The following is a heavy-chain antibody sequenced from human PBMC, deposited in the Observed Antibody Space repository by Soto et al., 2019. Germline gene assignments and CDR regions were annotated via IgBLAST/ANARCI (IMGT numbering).Heavy chain of an antibody. CDR1: GVTFSKFI. CDR3: AKVRYSSPMGYYYGMDV. V-gene: IGHV1-69*01. Sequence: QVQLEQSGGEVKKPGSSVKVSCKASGVTFSKFIMTWVRQAPGLGLEWVGGIIPIFGTANYAQKFQGRVTITADESTSTSYMEVNNLRSEDTAVYYCAKVRYSSPMGYYYGMDVWGQGTTVTGSS. D-gene: IGHD6-19*01. CDR2: IIPIFGTA. J-gene: IGHJ6*02.